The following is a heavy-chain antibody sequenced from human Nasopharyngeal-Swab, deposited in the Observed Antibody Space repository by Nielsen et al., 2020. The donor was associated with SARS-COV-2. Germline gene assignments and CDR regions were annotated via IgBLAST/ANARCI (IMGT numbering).Heavy chain of an antibody. CDR2: IKSKTGGGTT. V-gene: IGHV3-15*01. Sequence: WIRQPPGKGLEWVGRIKSKTGGGTTDYAAPVKGRFTISRDGSKNTLYLQMNSLKTEDTAVYYCTTDSRDYDFWSGYYPPSDYWGQGTLVTVSS. D-gene: IGHD3-3*01. J-gene: IGHJ4*02. CDR3: TTDSRDYDFWSGYYPPSDY.